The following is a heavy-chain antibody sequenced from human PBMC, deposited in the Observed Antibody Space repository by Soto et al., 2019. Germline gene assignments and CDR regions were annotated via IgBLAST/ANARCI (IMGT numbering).Heavy chain of an antibody. D-gene: IGHD3-22*01. Sequence: PSETLSLTCTVSGGSISSHYWSWIRQPPGKRLERTGYIYYSGSTNYNHPLKSRVTISVDTSKNQFSLKLSSVTAADTAVYYCARTVAGDYYDCSGYYSKPAEQYYYYYGMDVWGQGTTVTVSS. CDR3: ARTVAGDYYDCSGYYSKPAEQYYYYYGMDV. CDR1: GGSISSHY. CDR2: IYYSGST. J-gene: IGHJ6*02. V-gene: IGHV4-59*11.